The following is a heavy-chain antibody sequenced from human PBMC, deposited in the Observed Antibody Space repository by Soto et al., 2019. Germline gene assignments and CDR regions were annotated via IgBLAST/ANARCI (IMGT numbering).Heavy chain of an antibody. CDR1: GGSISTDDHY. V-gene: IGHV4-30-4*01. Sequence: QVQLQESGPGLVQPSQTLSLTCTVSGGSISTDDHYWSWIRQPPGKGLEWIGYIYYTGSTHSHPYLNIRLFTSLDKSKKQFALQLTSVYAADTAVYYCASLRSRWNIGYWGQGTLVTVSS. J-gene: IGHJ4*02. D-gene: IGHD6-13*01. CDR3: ASLRSRWNIGY. CDR2: IYYTGST.